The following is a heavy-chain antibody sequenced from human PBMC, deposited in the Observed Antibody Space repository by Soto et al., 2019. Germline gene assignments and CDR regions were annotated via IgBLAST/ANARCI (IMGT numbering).Heavy chain of an antibody. D-gene: IGHD5-18*01. J-gene: IGHJ6*02. CDR3: ARAGYSYGNYYYYGMDV. V-gene: IGHV1-69*05. CDR2: IIPILGSS. CDR1: GGTFSSYA. Sequence: AVKLSCTASGGTFSSYAISWVRQAPGQGLKWMGGIIPILGSSKYPQKLQDRVTMTRNTSISTAYMELSSLRSEDTAVYYCARAGYSYGNYYYYGMDVWGQGTTVTVSS.